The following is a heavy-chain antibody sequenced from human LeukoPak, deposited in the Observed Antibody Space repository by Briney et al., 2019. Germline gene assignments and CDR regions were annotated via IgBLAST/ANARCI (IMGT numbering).Heavy chain of an antibody. Sequence: SGGSLRLSCAASGFTFEDYTMHWVRLAPGKGLEWLSLITRDGLTTYYADSVKGRFTISRDTSKNSLYLQTNNLRTEDTALYYCANEKTLTFDYWGRGTQVTVSS. CDR2: ITRDGLTT. D-gene: IGHD3-9*01. CDR1: GFTFEDYT. J-gene: IGHJ4*02. CDR3: ANEKTLTFDY. V-gene: IGHV3-43*01.